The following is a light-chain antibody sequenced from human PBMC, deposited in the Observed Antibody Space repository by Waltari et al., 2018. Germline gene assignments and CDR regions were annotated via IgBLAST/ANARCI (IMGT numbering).Light chain of an antibody. CDR3: YSTDSSGNVQV. CDR1: AFPKKY. V-gene: IGLV3-10*01. J-gene: IGLJ2*01. CDR2: KDV. Sequence: SYELTQPPSVSVSPGQTASITCSGDAFPKKYAYWYQQKSGQAPVQVIYKDVKRPSGIPERFSGSSSGTMVTLTISGAQVEDEADYYCYSTDSSGNVQVFGGGTKLTVL.